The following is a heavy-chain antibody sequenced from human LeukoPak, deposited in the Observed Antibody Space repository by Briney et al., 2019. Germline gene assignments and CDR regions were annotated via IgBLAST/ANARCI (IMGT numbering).Heavy chain of an antibody. V-gene: IGHV4-39*07. D-gene: IGHD3-3*01. CDR1: GGSISTSNYY. Sequence: SETLSLTCTVSGGSISTSNYYWGWIRQPPGKGLEWIGNIFYSGSTYYSPSLRSRVTISLDTSRNQFSLKLSSVTAADTAVYYCARAYYDFWSGYYYYYYYMDVGGNEPTVTVYS. J-gene: IGHJ6*03. CDR2: IFYSGST. CDR3: ARAYYDFWSGYYYYYYYMDV.